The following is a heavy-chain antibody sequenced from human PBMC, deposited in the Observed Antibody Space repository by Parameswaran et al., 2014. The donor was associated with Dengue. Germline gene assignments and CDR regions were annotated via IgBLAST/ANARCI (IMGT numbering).Heavy chain of an antibody. V-gene: IGHV1-46*01. CDR2: INPSGGST. J-gene: IGHJ5*02. CDR3: AASTDYADYPNWFDP. D-gene: IGHD4-17*01. Sequence: WVRQAPGQGLEWMGIINPSGGSTSYAQKFQGRVTMTRDTSTSTVYMELSSLRSEDTAVYYCAASTDYADYPNWFDPWGRGTLVTGLL.